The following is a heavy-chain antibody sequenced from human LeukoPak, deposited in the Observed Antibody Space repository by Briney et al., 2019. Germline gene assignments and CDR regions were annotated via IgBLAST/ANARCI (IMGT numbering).Heavy chain of an antibody. D-gene: IGHD2-2*01. CDR1: GFTFSSYA. Sequence: QPGGSLRLSCAASGFTFSSYAMSWVRQAPGKGLEWVSAISGSGGSTYYADSVKGRFTISRDNAKNTLYLQMNSLRAEDTAVYYCAKTTTLLGYCSSTSCRGFGYWGQGTLVTVSS. CDR3: AKTTTLLGYCSSTSCRGFGY. V-gene: IGHV3-23*01. J-gene: IGHJ4*02. CDR2: ISGSGGST.